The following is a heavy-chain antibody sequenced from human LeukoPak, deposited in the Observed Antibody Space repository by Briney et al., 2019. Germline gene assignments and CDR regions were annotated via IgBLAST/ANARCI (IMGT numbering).Heavy chain of an antibody. CDR1: GFTFSNYG. V-gene: IGHV3-30*02. CDR3: AGYSSGWYYFQH. CDR2: IRYDGSNK. Sequence: GGSLRLSCAASGFTFSNYGMHWVRQAPGKGLEWVAFIRYDGSNKDYADSVKGRFTISRDNSKNTLYLQMNSLRAEDTAVCSCAGYSSGWYYFQHWGQGTLVTVSS. J-gene: IGHJ1*01. D-gene: IGHD6-19*01.